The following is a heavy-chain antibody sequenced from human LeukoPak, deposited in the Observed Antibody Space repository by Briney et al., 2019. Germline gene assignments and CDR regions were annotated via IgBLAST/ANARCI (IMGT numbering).Heavy chain of an antibody. Sequence: SLRLSCAASGFTFAVYAMHWVRPAPGEGLEWVSAIIWDSGSIGYANSVKGRFTISRDNAKNSLYLQMNSLRAEDTALYYCAKDIGPGGSRSNYYYYYYGMDVWGQGTTVTVSS. V-gene: IGHV3-9*01. CDR2: IIWDSGSI. CDR3: AKDIGPGGSRSNYYYYYYGMDV. CDR1: GFTFAVYA. D-gene: IGHD2-2*01. J-gene: IGHJ6*02.